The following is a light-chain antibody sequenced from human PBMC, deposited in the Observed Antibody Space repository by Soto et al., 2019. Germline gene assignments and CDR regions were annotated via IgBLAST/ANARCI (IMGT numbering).Light chain of an antibody. CDR1: SYKLWAGYY. V-gene: IGLV1-40*01. J-gene: IGLJ2*01. CDR2: CNH. CDR3: QSYDPTLRTSL. Sequence: QSVLTQPPSGSGAPGPRVTISCTGSSYKLWAGYYLHLYQQLPGTAPKLLIYCNHKRPSRVPDRFSCSKSGTSASPARTSLQAEDEADYYCQSYDPTLRTSLFGGGTKVTVL.